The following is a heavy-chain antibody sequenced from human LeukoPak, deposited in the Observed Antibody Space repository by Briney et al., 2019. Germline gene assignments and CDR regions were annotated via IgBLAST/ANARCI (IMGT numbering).Heavy chain of an antibody. D-gene: IGHD2-2*01. J-gene: IGHJ4*02. Sequence: GASVKVSCKASGYTFTGYYILWVRQAPGQGLEWMGWINPNTGGTNYAQNFQGGVTMTRDTSISIAYMELSGLRSDDTAIYYCARATGCTTTTCYLSDYWGQGTLVTVSS. CDR3: ARATGCTTTTCYLSDY. CDR1: GYTFTGYY. CDR2: INPNTGGT. V-gene: IGHV1-2*02.